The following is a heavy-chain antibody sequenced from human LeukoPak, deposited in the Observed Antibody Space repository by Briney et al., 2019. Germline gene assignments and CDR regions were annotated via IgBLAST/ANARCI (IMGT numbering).Heavy chain of an antibody. V-gene: IGHV1-69*13. CDR3: ARQPYYDILTGGDAFDI. Sequence: SVNVSCKASGGTFSSYAISWVRQAPGQGLEWMGGIIPIFGTANYAQKFQGRVTITADESTSTAYMELSSLRSEDTAVYYCARQPYYDILTGGDAFDIWGQGTMVTVSS. D-gene: IGHD3-9*01. J-gene: IGHJ3*02. CDR1: GGTFSSYA. CDR2: IIPIFGTA.